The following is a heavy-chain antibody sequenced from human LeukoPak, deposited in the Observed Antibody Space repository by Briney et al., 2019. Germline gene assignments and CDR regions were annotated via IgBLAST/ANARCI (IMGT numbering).Heavy chain of an antibody. D-gene: IGHD6-19*01. CDR3: ARHHSSGWYES. CDR1: GGSISSYY. Sequence: PSETLSLTWTVAGGSISSYYWSWIRQPPGKGLGWIGYIYYSGSTNYNPSLKSRVTISVDTSKNQSSLKLSTLTAADTAVYYCARHHSSGWYESWGQGTLVTVSS. CDR2: IYYSGST. J-gene: IGHJ4*02. V-gene: IGHV4-59*08.